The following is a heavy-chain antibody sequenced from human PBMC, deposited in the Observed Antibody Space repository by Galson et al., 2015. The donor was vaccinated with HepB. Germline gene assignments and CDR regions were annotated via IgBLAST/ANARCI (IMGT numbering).Heavy chain of an antibody. V-gene: IGHV4-39*01. D-gene: IGHD3-16*01. Sequence: SETLSLTCTVSGNSISSSTYFWGWVRQPPGKGLEWLGSFYNGGSTYYNPSLESRVTISVDTSKNQFSLRLSSVTVADTAVFYCVRHAGGSQPPHFDYWGQGTLVTVSS. CDR1: GNSISSSTYF. J-gene: IGHJ4*02. CDR3: VRHAGGSQPPHFDY. CDR2: FYNGGST.